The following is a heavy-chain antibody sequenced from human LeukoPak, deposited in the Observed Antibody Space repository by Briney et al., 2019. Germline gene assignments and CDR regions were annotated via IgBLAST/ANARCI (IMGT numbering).Heavy chain of an antibody. V-gene: IGHV3-73*01. J-gene: IGHJ4*02. D-gene: IGHD2-2*01. Sequence: GGSLRLSCAASGFTFSGSAMHWVRQASGKGLEWVGRIRSKANSYATAYAASVKGRFTISRDDSKNTAYLQMNSLKTEDTAVYYCTRHGIVPNTGFDYWGQGTLVTVSS. CDR2: IRSKANSYAT. CDR1: GFTFSGSA. CDR3: TRHGIVPNTGFDY.